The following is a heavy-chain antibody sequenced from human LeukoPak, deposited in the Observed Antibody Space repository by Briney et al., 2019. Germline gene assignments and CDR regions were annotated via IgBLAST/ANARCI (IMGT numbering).Heavy chain of an antibody. V-gene: IGHV3-9*01. CDR1: GFTFDDYA. CDR3: AKGNYYDSSGPLGY. D-gene: IGHD3-22*01. CDR2: ISWNSGSI. J-gene: IGHJ4*02. Sequence: PGRSLRLSCAASGFTFDDYAMHWVRHAPGKGLEWASGISWNSGSIGYADSVKGRFTISRDNAKNSLYLQMNSLRAEDTALYYCAKGNYYDSSGPLGYWGQGTLVTVSS.